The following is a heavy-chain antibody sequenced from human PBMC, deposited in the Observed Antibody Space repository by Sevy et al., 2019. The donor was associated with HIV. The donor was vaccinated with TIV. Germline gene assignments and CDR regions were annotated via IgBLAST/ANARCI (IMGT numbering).Heavy chain of an antibody. J-gene: IGHJ5*02. Sequence: GGSLRLSCAASGLTFSSYSMNWVRQAPGKGLEWVSYISSSSSTIYYADSVKGRFTISRDNAKNSLYLQMNSLRAEDTAVYYCARWTYYYDSSGYPNWFDPWGQGTLVTVSS. CDR1: GLTFSSYS. D-gene: IGHD3-22*01. CDR3: ARWTYYYDSSGYPNWFDP. V-gene: IGHV3-48*01. CDR2: ISSSSSTI.